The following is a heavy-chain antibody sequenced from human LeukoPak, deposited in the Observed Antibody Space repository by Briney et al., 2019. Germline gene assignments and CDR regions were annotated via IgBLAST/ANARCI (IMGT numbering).Heavy chain of an antibody. J-gene: IGHJ4*02. CDR3: ATHHSTKGFDY. Sequence: GGSLRLSCAASGFTFRSYGMHWVRQAPGKGLDWVAIIWYDGSNKYYADSVKGRFIISKDNSKNTLYLQMNSLRAEDTAVYYCATHHSTKGFDYWGQGTLVTVSS. D-gene: IGHD2-15*01. V-gene: IGHV3-33*01. CDR2: IWYDGSNK. CDR1: GFTFRSYG.